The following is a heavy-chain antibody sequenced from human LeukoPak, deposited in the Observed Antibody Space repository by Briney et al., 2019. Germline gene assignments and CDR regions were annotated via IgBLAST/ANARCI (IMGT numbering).Heavy chain of an antibody. CDR1: GFTSSSYA. J-gene: IGHJ4*02. D-gene: IGHD2-2*01. Sequence: GGSLRLSCAASGFTSSSYAMSWVRQAPGKGLEWVSAISGSGGSTYYADSVKGRFTISRDNSKNTLYLQMNSLRAEDTAVYYCAKDAVVVPAATPGDYFDYWGQGTLVTVSS. CDR2: ISGSGGST. V-gene: IGHV3-23*01. CDR3: AKDAVVVPAATPGDYFDY.